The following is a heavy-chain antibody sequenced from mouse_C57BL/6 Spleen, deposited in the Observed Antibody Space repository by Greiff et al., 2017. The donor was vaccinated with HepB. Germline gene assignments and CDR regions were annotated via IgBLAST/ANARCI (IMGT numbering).Heavy chain of an antibody. CDR1: GYTFTDYN. V-gene: IGHV1-18*01. CDR2: INPNNGGT. D-gene: IGHD1-1*01. CDR3: ARCYGSSYVRYFDV. J-gene: IGHJ1*03. Sequence: SGPELVKPGASVKIPCKASGYTFTDYNMDWVKQSHGKSLEWIGDINPNNGGTIYNQKFKGKATLTVDKSSSTAYMELRSLTSEDTAVYYCARCYGSSYVRYFDVWGTGTTVTVSS.